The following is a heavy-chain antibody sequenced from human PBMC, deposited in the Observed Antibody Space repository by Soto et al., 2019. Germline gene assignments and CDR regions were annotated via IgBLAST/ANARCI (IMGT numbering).Heavy chain of an antibody. J-gene: IGHJ5*02. CDR1: GYTFTSYD. Sequence: QVQLVQSGAEVKKPGASVKVSCKASGYTFTSYDINWVRQATGQGLEWMGWMNPNSGNTGYAQKFQGRVTMTRNTSISTAYMELSRLRSEATAVYYCARERSAAGTGWFDPWGQGTLVTVSS. V-gene: IGHV1-8*01. D-gene: IGHD6-13*01. CDR3: ARERSAAGTGWFDP. CDR2: MNPNSGNT.